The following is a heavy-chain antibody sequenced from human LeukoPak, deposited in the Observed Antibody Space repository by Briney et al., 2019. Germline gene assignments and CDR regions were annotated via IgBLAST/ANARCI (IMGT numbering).Heavy chain of an antibody. J-gene: IGHJ1*01. Sequence: PGGSLRLSCAASGFTFSDYWIHWVRQAPGKGLVWVSRINTDGSITNYADSVKGRFSISRDNAKNTLYLQMSSLRAEDTALYYCVKVGDSGYGEYYQHWGQGTLVTVSS. D-gene: IGHD5-12*01. V-gene: IGHV3-74*01. CDR1: GFTFSDYW. CDR3: VKVGDSGYGEYYQH. CDR2: INTDGSIT.